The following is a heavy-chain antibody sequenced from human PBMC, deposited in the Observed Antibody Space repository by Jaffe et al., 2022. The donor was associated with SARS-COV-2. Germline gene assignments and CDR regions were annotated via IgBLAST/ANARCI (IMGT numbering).Heavy chain of an antibody. Sequence: QVQLVESGGGVVQPGRSLRLSCAASGFTFSSYGMHWVRQAPGKGLEWVAVISYDGSNKYYADSVKGRFTISRDNSKNTLYLQMNSLRAEDTAVYYCANRAGLNYFDYWGQGTLVTVSS. CDR1: GFTFSSYG. J-gene: IGHJ4*02. V-gene: IGHV3-30*18. CDR3: ANRAGLNYFDY. D-gene: IGHD6-19*01. CDR2: ISYDGSNK.